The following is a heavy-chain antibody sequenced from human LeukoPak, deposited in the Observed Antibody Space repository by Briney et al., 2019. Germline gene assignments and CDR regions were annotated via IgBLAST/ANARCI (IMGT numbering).Heavy chain of an antibody. Sequence: GGSLRLSSAASGFTVSSNYMSWVRQAPGKGLEWVSVIYSGGSTYYADSVKGRFTISRDNSKNTLYLQMNSLRAEDTAVYYCARGLGYSSGWYFDYWGQGTLVTVSS. CDR1: GFTVSSNY. CDR2: IYSGGST. CDR3: ARGLGYSSGWYFDY. J-gene: IGHJ4*02. V-gene: IGHV3-66*02. D-gene: IGHD6-19*01.